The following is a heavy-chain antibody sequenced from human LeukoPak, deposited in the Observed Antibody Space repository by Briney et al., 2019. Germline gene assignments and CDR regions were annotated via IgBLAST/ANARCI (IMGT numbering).Heavy chain of an antibody. D-gene: IGHD4-17*01. CDR2: ISSSSYI. CDR3: ARDDDYGDYGFGH. Sequence: GGSLRFSCAASGFTFSSYSMNWVRQAPGKGLEWVSSISSSSYIYYADSVKGRFTISRDNAKNSLYLQMNSLRAEDTAVYYCARDDDYGDYGFGHWGQGTLVTVSS. V-gene: IGHV3-21*01. J-gene: IGHJ4*02. CDR1: GFTFSSYS.